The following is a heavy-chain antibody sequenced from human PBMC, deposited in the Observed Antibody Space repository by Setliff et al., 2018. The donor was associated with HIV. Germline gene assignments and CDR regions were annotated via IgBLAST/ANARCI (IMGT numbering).Heavy chain of an antibody. CDR2: IIPILGIA. CDR1: GGTFSSYA. CDR3: ARGPRDSSGWYSYYYAMDI. Sequence: SVKVSCKASGGTFSSYAISWVRQAPGQGLEWMGGIIPILGIANYAQKFQGRVTITADESTSTAYMELSSLRSEDTAVYYCARGPRDSSGWYSYYYAMDIWGQGTTVTVSS. D-gene: IGHD6-19*01. V-gene: IGHV1-69*10. J-gene: IGHJ6*02.